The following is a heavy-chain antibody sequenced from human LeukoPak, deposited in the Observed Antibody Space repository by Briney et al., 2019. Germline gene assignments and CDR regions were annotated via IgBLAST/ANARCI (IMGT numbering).Heavy chain of an antibody. CDR3: ARDTEVTTLWFDP. Sequence: GASVNVSCKASGYTFASYAMNWVRQAPGQGLEWMGWINTNTGNPTYAQGFTGRFVFSLDTSVSTAYLQISSLKAEDTAVYYCARDTEVTTLWFDPWGQGTLVTVSS. D-gene: IGHD4-17*01. J-gene: IGHJ5*02. V-gene: IGHV7-4-1*02. CDR1: GYTFASYA. CDR2: INTNTGNP.